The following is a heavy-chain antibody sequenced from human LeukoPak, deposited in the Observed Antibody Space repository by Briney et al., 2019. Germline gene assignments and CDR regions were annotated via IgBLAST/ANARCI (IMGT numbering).Heavy chain of an antibody. CDR1: GSSFSGYY. D-gene: IGHD1-26*01. J-gene: IGHJ5*02. V-gene: IGHV4-59*08. CDR2: IYYSGTT. CDR3: AIIVAAASIP. Sequence: SETLSLTCTVSGSSFSGYYWSWIRQPPGKGLEWIGYIYYSGTTKYNPSLKSRVTISLDTSNNLFSLKLRSVTAADTAVYYCAIIVAAASIPWGQGTLVIVSS.